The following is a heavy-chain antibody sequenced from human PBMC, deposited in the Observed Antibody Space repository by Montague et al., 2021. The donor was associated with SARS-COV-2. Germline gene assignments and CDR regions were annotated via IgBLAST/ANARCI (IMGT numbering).Heavy chain of an antibody. D-gene: IGHD6-13*01. CDR2: XDWXYDK. V-gene: IGHV2-70*01. Sequence: PALGTPTQTLTLTCTFSGFSLSTSGICVSWIRQPPGKALEWLALXDWXYDKYYSTSLKTRLTISKGTSKNQVVLTMTNMDPVDTATYYCARIFDSSWPTFDYWGQGTLVTVSS. J-gene: IGHJ4*02. CDR1: GFSLSTSGIC. CDR3: ARIFDSSWPTFDY.